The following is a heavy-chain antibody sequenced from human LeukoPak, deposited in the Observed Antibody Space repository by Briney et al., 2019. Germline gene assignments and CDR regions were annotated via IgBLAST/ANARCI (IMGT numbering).Heavy chain of an antibody. CDR1: GFTFSSYVM. CDR3: ARVILGSSGWYVDY. CDR2: IYHSGST. V-gene: IGHV4-4*02. Sequence: GSLRLSCAASGFTFSSYVMSWVRQPPGKGLEWIGEIYHSGSTNYNPSLKSRVTISVDKSKNQFPLKLSSVTAADTAEYYCARVILGSSGWYVDYWGQGTLVTVSS. D-gene: IGHD6-19*01. J-gene: IGHJ4*02.